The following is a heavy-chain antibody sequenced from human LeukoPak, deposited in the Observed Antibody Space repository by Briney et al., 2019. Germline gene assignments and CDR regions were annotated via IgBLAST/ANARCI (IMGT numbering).Heavy chain of an antibody. J-gene: IGHJ4*02. D-gene: IGHD3-22*01. CDR3: ARATYYYDSSGYYPVDYFDY. CDR1: GGSISSGGYY. CDR2: IYYSGST. V-gene: IGHV4-31*03. Sequence: SETLSLTCTVSGGSISSGGYYWSWIRQHPGKGLEWIGYIYYSGSTYYNPSLKSRVTISVDTSKNQFSLKLSSVTAADTAVYYRARATYYYDSSGYYPVDYFDYWGQGTLVTVSS.